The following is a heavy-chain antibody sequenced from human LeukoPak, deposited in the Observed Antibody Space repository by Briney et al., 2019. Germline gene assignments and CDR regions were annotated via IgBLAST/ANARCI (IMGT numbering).Heavy chain of an antibody. V-gene: IGHV3-33*01. J-gene: IGHJ4*02. CDR1: GFTFSSYG. Sequence: GRSLRLSCAASGFTFSSYGMHWVRQAPGKGLEWVAVIWYDGSNKYYADSVKGRFTISRDNSKNTLYLQMNSLRAEDTGVYYCARDTPGGYYDSSGYYLEWGQGTLVTVSS. D-gene: IGHD3-22*01. CDR2: IWYDGSNK. CDR3: ARDTPGGYYDSSGYYLE.